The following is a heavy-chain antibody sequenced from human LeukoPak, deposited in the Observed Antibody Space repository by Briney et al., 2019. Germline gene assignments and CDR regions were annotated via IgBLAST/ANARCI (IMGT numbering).Heavy chain of an antibody. J-gene: IGHJ6*02. CDR1: GGSISSYY. V-gene: IGHV4-59*01. CDR3: AKGGAGIYYGMDV. D-gene: IGHD4/OR15-4a*01. Sequence: SETLSLTCTVSGGSISSYYWSWIRQPPGKGLEWIGYIYYSGSTNYNPSLKSRVTISVDTSKNQFSLKLSSVTAADTAVYYCAKGGAGIYYGMDVWGQGTTVTVSS. CDR2: IYYSGST.